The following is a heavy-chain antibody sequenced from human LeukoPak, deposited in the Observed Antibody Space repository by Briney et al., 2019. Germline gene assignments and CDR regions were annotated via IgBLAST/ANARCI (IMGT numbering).Heavy chain of an antibody. CDR2: IYYSGST. Sequence: SETLSLTCTVSGGSVSSSNYYWGWIRQPPGKGLEWIGSIYYSGSTYYNPSLKSRVTISVDTSKNYFSLKMSSVTAADTAVYYCARYSYGGEDWFDPWGPGNPGHRLL. D-gene: IGHD5-18*01. J-gene: IGHJ5*02. CDR1: GGSVSSSNYY. V-gene: IGHV4-39*02. CDR3: ARYSYGGEDWFDP.